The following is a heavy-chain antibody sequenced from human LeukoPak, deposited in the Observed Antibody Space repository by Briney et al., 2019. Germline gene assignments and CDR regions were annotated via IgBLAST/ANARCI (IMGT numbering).Heavy chain of an antibody. D-gene: IGHD2-2*02. CDR2: IYYSGST. Sequence: SETLSLTCTVSGGSISSYYWSWIRQPPGKGLEWIGYIYYSGSTNYNPSLKSRVTISVDTSKNQFSLKLSSVTAADTAVYYCARGRDCSSASCYSGYYYYGMDVWGQGTTVTVSS. CDR1: GGSISSYY. CDR3: ARGRDCSSASCYSGYYYYGMDV. V-gene: IGHV4-59*08. J-gene: IGHJ6*02.